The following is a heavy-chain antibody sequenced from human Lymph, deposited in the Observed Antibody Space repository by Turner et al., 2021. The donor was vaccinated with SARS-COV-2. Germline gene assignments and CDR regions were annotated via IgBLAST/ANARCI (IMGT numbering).Heavy chain of an antibody. V-gene: IGHV3-7*01. D-gene: IGHD1-26*01. J-gene: IGHJ4*02. CDR3: ARMGSSSWYFDY. CDR2: IKQDGSEK. Sequence: EVQLVGSGGGLVQPGGSLRLSCAASGFTFSYYWMSWVRQAPGKGLEWVANIKQDGSEKYYVDSVKGRFTISRDNAKNSLFLQMNSLRAEDTAVYYCARMGSSSWYFDYWGQGTLVTVS. CDR1: GFTFSYYW.